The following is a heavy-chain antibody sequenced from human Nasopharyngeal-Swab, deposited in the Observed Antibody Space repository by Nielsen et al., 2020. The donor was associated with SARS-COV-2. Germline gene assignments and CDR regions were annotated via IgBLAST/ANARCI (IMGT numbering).Heavy chain of an antibody. CDR1: GYSFTSYW. D-gene: IGHD5-18*01. Sequence: GGSLRLSCKGSGYSFTSYWIDWVRQMPGKGLEWMGITYPGDSDTRYSPSFQGQVTISADKSISTAYLQWSSLKASDTAMYYCARSGYSYGFPDYWGQGTLVTVSS. CDR2: TYPGDSDT. V-gene: IGHV5-51*01. CDR3: ARSGYSYGFPDY. J-gene: IGHJ4*02.